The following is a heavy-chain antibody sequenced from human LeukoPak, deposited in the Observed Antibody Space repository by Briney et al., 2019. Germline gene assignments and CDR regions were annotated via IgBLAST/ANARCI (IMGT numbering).Heavy chain of an antibody. CDR3: ARSGWECSGGSCYLDY. Sequence: SVRVSCEAPGGTFSSYAISWVRQAPGQGLEWMGRIIPIFGIANYAQKFQGRVTITADKSTSTAYMELSGLRSEDTAVYYCARSGWECSGGSCYLDYWGQGTLVTVSS. V-gene: IGHV1-69*04. CDR2: IIPIFGIA. D-gene: IGHD2-15*01. CDR1: GGTFSSYA. J-gene: IGHJ4*02.